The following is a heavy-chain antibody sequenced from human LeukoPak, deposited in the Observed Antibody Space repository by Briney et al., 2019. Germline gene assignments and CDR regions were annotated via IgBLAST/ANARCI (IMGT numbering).Heavy chain of an antibody. CDR3: ARGGAMTGTRGYFQH. CDR2: IYYSGNT. J-gene: IGHJ1*01. Sequence: IPSETLSLTCTVSGGSISSYYWSWIRQPPGKGLEWIGYIYYSGNTNYNPSLKSRVTISVDTSKNQFSLNLSSVTAADTAMYYCARGGAMTGTRGYFQHWGQGTLVTVSS. D-gene: IGHD6-19*01. CDR1: GGSISSYY. V-gene: IGHV4-59*01.